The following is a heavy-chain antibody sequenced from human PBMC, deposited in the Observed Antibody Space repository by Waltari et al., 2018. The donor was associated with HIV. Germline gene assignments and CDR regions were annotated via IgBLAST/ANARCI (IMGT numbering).Heavy chain of an antibody. D-gene: IGHD1-26*01. CDR3: ARDPRSSGYYGVDV. V-gene: IGHV3-53*01. CDR2: IYSGGSR. J-gene: IGHJ6*02. Sequence: EVQLVESGGGLIETGGSLSISSAASGFTVSSNYRSWVRQAPGKGLEWVSVIYSGGSRYYADSVKGRFTISRDNSKNTVSLHMNSLRAEDTAVYYCARDPRSSGYYGVDVWGQGTAVTVSS. CDR1: GFTVSSNY.